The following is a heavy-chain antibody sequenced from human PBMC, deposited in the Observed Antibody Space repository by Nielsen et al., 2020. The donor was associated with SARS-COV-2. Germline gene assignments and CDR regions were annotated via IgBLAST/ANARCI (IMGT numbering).Heavy chain of an antibody. CDR2: ISSSSSYI. CDR3: ARNLFQQLAPFDY. Sequence: GESLKISCAASGFTFSSYAMNWVRQAPGKGLEWVSSISSSSSYIYYADSVKGRFTISRDNAKNSLYLQMNSLRAEDTAVYYCARNLFQQLAPFDYWGQGTLVTVSS. CDR1: GFTFSSYA. V-gene: IGHV3-21*01. J-gene: IGHJ4*02. D-gene: IGHD6-6*01.